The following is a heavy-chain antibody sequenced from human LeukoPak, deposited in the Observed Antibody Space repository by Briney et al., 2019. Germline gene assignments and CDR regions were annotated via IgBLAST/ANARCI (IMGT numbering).Heavy chain of an antibody. J-gene: IGHJ6*02. Sequence: SQTLSLTCTVSGGSISSGDYSWSWIRQPPGKGLEWIGYIYHSGSTYYNPSLKSRVTISVDRSKNQFSLKLSSVTAADTAVYYCARPIGTRRYCSSTSCNDRDYYGMDVWGQGTTVTVSS. V-gene: IGHV4-30-2*01. CDR1: GGSISSGDYS. D-gene: IGHD2-2*01. CDR2: IYHSGST. CDR3: ARPIGTRRYCSSTSCNDRDYYGMDV.